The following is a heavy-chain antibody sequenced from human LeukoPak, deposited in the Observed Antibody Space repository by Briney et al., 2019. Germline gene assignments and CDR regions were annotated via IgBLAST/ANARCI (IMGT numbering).Heavy chain of an antibody. CDR3: SRLIYYFDY. CDR2: IYDSGST. J-gene: IGHJ4*02. CDR1: GGSIGGYY. V-gene: IGHV4-59*08. D-gene: IGHD3-10*01. Sequence: SETLSLTCTVSGGSIGGYYWSWIRRPPGKGLEWIGYIYDSGSTNYNPSLKSRVTIAVDTSRNQFSLKLTSVTAADTAMYYCSRLIYYFDYWGQGTLVTVSS.